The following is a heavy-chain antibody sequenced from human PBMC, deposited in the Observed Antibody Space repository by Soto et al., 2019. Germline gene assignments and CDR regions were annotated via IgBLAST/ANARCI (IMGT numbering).Heavy chain of an antibody. D-gene: IGHD3-22*01. CDR3: AKALGASYCDSSGYYRSYFQH. CDR1: GFTCSNYA. V-gene: IGHV3-23*01. Sequence: VGSLRLSCAASGFTCSNYAMSWVRQAPGKGLEWVSAISGSGGSTYYADSVKGRFTISRDNSKNTLYLQMNSLRAEDTAVYYCAKALGASYCDSSGYYRSYFQHWGQGTLVTVSS. J-gene: IGHJ1*01. CDR2: ISGSGGST.